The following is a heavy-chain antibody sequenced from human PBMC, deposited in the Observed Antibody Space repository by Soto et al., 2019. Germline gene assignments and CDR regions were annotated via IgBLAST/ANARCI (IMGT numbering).Heavy chain of an antibody. J-gene: IGHJ4*02. D-gene: IGHD5-12*01. V-gene: IGHV1-8*01. CDR1: GYTFTSYD. Sequence: QVQLVQSGAEVKKPGASVKVSCKASGYTFTSYDINWVRQATGQGLEWMGWMNPNSGNTGYAQKFQGRVTRTRNTSRSTAYVELSSLRSEDTAVYYCARGGKLWWLPGAWGQGTLVTVSS. CDR3: ARGGKLWWLPGA. CDR2: MNPNSGNT.